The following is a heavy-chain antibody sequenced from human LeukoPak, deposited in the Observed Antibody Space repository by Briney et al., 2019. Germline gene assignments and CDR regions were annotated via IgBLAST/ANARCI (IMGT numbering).Heavy chain of an antibody. J-gene: IGHJ5*02. V-gene: IGHV3-13*01. Sequence: GGSLRLSCAASGFTFSNYDMHWVRQGTGKGLEWVSAIGTAGDTYYLGSVKGRFTISRENAKNFLYLQMNSLRAGDTAVYYCAREGLRDDYGDYGAIRPWGQGTLVTVSS. D-gene: IGHD4-17*01. CDR2: IGTAGDT. CDR3: AREGLRDDYGDYGAIRP. CDR1: GFTFSNYD.